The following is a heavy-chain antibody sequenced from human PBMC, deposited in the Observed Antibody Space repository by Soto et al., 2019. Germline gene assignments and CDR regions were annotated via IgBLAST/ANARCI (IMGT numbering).Heavy chain of an antibody. CDR2: INGVNGNT. D-gene: IGHD2-15*01. Sequence: ASVKVSCKASGGTFSSYTISWVRQAPGRGLEWMGRINGVNGNTKYAQKFQDRVTITADTSTTTAYMELSSLRSEDTAVYYCARDPRFCSGGNCYLSWFDPWGQGTLVTVSS. V-gene: IGHV1-69*08. CDR3: ARDPRFCSGGNCYLSWFDP. CDR1: GGTFSSYT. J-gene: IGHJ5*02.